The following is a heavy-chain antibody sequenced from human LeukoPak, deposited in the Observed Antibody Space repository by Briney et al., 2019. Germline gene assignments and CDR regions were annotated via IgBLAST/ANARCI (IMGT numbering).Heavy chain of an antibody. V-gene: IGHV4-39*01. CDR3: VPHPHPGGWFDP. J-gene: IGHJ5*02. CDR1: GDSISSSSYY. Sequence: SETLSLTCTVSGDSISSSSYYWGWIRQPPGKGLEWIGSIHYGGSTYYNPSLKSRVTISVDTSKNQFSLKLTSVTAADTAVYYCVPHPHPGGWFDPWGQGTLVTVSS. D-gene: IGHD2-15*01. CDR2: IHYGGST.